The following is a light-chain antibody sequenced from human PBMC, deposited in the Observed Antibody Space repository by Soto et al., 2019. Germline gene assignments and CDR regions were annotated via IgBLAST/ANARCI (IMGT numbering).Light chain of an antibody. CDR2: EVT. CDR1: SSHDGAYKY. CDR3: SSYAGNNKIVR. Sequence: QSALGQPPSASGTPRQSLTISWTGTSSHDGAYKYVSWYQHHPGKAPKLMIYEVTKRPSGVPGRFFGPKSANTASLTVSGLLAEDEADYYCSSYAGNNKIVRFRRGTLLIVL. J-gene: IGLJ2*01. V-gene: IGLV2-8*01.